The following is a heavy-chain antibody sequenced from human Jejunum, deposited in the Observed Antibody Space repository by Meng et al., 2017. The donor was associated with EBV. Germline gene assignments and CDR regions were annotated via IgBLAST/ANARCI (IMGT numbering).Heavy chain of an antibody. J-gene: IGHJ4*02. D-gene: IGHD3-10*01. CDR2: ISSDGRSI. CDR3: ATGQGDSRYYFDS. V-gene: IGHV3-74*01. Sequence: EIQLGGAGGCLVHPGESLRPSFAASGFTLSTYWMHWVRQAPGKGLVWVSRISSDGRSITYADSVKGRFTISRDNAKNTLYLQMNSLRVEDTAVYYCATGQGDSRYYFDSWSQGTLVTVSS. CDR1: GFTLSTYW.